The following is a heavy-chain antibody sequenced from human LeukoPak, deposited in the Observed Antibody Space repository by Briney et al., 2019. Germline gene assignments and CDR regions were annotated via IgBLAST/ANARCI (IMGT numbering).Heavy chain of an antibody. CDR2: IYYSGST. J-gene: IGHJ4*02. D-gene: IGHD2-15*01. CDR3: ARGGLLLFDY. CDR1: GGSISSYY. V-gene: IGHV4-59*01. Sequence: SETLSLTCTVSGGSISSYYWSWLRQPPAKGLEWIGYIYYSGSTNYNPSLKSRVTISVDTSKNQVSLKLSSVTAADTAVYYCARGGLLLFDYWGQGTLVTVSS.